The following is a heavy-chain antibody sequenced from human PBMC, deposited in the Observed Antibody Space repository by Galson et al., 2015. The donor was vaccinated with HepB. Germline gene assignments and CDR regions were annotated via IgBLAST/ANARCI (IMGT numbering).Heavy chain of an antibody. V-gene: IGHV6-1*01. Sequence: CAISGDSVSSNSAAWNWIRRSPSRGLEWLGRTYYRSKWYNDYAVSVKSRITINPDTSKNQFSLQLNSVTPEDTAVYYCARGCSSHRSTYFDYWGQGTLVTVSS. J-gene: IGHJ4*02. CDR3: ARGCSSHRSTYFDY. D-gene: IGHD6-13*01. CDR2: TYYRSKWYN. CDR1: GDSVSSNSAA.